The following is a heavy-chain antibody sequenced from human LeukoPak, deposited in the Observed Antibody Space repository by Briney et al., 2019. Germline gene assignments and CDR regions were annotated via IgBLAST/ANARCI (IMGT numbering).Heavy chain of an antibody. CDR1: GYSISSGYY. Sequence: SETLSLTRAVSGYSISSGYYWGWIRPPPGKGLEWIGSIYHSGSTYYDPSLKSRVTISVDTSKNQFSLKLSSVTAADTAVYYCARVRENYDSSGSPYNWFDHWGQGTLVTVSS. V-gene: IGHV4-38-2*01. CDR2: IYHSGST. CDR3: ARVRENYDSSGSPYNWFDH. D-gene: IGHD3-22*01. J-gene: IGHJ5*02.